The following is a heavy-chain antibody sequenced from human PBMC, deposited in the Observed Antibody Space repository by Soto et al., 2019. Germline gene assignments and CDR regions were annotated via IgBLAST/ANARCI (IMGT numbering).Heavy chain of an antibody. V-gene: IGHV1-2*04. J-gene: IGHJ6*03. CDR2: INPNGGVT. Sequence: QVQLVQSGAEVRKPGASVTVSCRSSGDSFNDYYIHWVRQAPGQGFEWMGWINPNGGVTKYAQKFQGWVSMTRDTSIRTVYMQLSRLRSDDTAVYYWARESVGATATLDYYFFYMDVWGTGTAVSVSS. CDR1: GDSFNDYY. CDR3: ARESVGATATLDYYFFYMDV. D-gene: IGHD1-26*01.